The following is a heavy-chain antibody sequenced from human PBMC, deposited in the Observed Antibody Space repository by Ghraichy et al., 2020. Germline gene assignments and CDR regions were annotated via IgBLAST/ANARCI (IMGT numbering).Heavy chain of an antibody. V-gene: IGHV3-74*03. CDR3: VRGSGNSPPPFDY. CDR2: INGDGSRI. D-gene: IGHD4-23*01. CDR1: GFTFSSHW. Sequence: GGTLRLSCAASGFTFSSHWMHWVRQVPGKGLRWVLCINGDGSRIMYAESVKGRFTISRDNAKNTLYLLMTSLRADDTAVYYCVRGSGNSPPPFDYWGQGTLVTVSS. J-gene: IGHJ4*02.